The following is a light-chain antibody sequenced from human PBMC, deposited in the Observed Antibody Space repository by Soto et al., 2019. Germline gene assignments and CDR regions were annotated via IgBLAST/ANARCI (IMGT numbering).Light chain of an antibody. CDR3: SSYASSSTLV. CDR1: SSDVGGYSY. Sequence: QTVVTQPASVSGSPGQSITISCTGTSSDVGGYSYVSWYQHHPGKAPKLLIYTVSNRPSGVSNRFSGSKSGNTASLTISGLQAEDEADYYCSSYASSSTLVFGTGTKLTVL. CDR2: TVS. V-gene: IGLV2-14*01. J-gene: IGLJ1*01.